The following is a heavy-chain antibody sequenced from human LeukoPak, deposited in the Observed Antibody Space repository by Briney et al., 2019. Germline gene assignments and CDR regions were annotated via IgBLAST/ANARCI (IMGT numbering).Heavy chain of an antibody. CDR1: GFTFSSYW. CDR3: ARRGTSSSWAHFDY. V-gene: IGHV3-7*02. D-gene: IGHD6-13*01. CDR2: IKQDGSEK. J-gene: IGHJ4*02. Sequence: GGSLRLSCAASGFTFSSYWMSWVRQAPGKGLGWVANIKQDGSEKYYVDSVKGRFTISRDNAKNSLYLQMNSLRAEDTAVYYCARRGTSSSWAHFDYWGQGTLVTVSS.